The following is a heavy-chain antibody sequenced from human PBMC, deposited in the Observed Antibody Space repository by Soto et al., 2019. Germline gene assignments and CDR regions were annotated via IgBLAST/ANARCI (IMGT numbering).Heavy chain of an antibody. CDR1: GYTFTSYD. J-gene: IGHJ5*02. CDR2: MNPNSGNA. D-gene: IGHD6-13*01. Sequence: ASVKVSCKASGYTFTSYDINWVRQATGQGLEWMGWMNPNSGNAGHAQKFQGRVTMTRNTSISTVYMELSSLRSEDTAVYYCAIGRYGSTWYSWFYTRGQETLLTVSS. V-gene: IGHV1-8*01. CDR3: AIGRYGSTWYSWFYT.